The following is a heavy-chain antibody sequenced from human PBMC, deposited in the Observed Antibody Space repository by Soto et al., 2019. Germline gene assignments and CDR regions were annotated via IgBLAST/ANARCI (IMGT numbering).Heavy chain of an antibody. J-gene: IGHJ6*02. CDR3: ARDNDRLQLGGNYYYMLDV. CDR2: IIPLFRTP. D-gene: IGHD4-4*01. V-gene: IGHV1-69*12. CDR1: GGTFSSSA. Sequence: QVQLVQSGAEMKEPGSSVKVSCKTSGGTFSSSAISWLRQAPGQGLEWMGGIIPLFRTPDYAQKFQGRVTMAADESTSTAYRELSSLRSEDTAVYYCARDNDRLQLGGNYYYMLDVWGQGTTITVSS.